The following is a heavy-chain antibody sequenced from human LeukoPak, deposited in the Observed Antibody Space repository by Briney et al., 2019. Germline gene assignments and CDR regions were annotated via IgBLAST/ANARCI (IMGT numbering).Heavy chain of an antibody. CDR2: ISAYNGNT. J-gene: IGHJ4*02. CDR1: GYTFTSYG. CDR3: ARGDDFWSGYYFVVNYFDY. V-gene: IGHV1-18*01. Sequence: GASVKVSCKASGYTFTSYGISWVRQAPGQGLEWMGWISAYNGNTNYAQKLQGRVTMTTDTSTSTAYMELRSLRSDDTAVYYCARGDDFWSGYYFVVNYFDYWGQGTLVTVSS. D-gene: IGHD3-3*01.